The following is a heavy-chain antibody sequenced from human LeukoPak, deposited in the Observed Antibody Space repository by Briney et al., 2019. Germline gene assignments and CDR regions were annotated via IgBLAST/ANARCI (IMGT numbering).Heavy chain of an antibody. CDR1: GDSISTTGYF. V-gene: IGHV4-39*01. CDR3: AGTGIRNWFDP. CDR2: ISESGNT. D-gene: IGHD1-14*01. Sequence: TLSLTCSVSGDSISTTGYFWVWIRQSPGRDLEWIGSISESGNTFYNMSLKSRVTISVDTSKNEFSLSLTSVTAADTAVYYCAGTGIRNWFDPWGQGILAAVSS. J-gene: IGHJ5*02.